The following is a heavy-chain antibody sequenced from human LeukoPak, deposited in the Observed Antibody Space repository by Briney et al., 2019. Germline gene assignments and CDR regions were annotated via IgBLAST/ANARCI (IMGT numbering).Heavy chain of an antibody. CDR3: AKGGLVHPLHI. Sequence: GGPLRLSCAASGFTVSSNYMSWVRQAPGKGLEWVSGINGNGGSTYNADSVKGRFTISRDNSKNTLYLQMNSLRAEDTAVYYCAKGGLVHPLHIWGQGTMVTVSS. J-gene: IGHJ3*02. CDR2: INGNGGST. V-gene: IGHV3-23*01. D-gene: IGHD3/OR15-3a*01. CDR1: GFTVSSNY.